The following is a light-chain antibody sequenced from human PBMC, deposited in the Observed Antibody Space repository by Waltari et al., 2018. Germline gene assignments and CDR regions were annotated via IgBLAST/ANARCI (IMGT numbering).Light chain of an antibody. CDR1: QSISIN. J-gene: IGKJ1*01. Sequence: EVVMTQSPATLSVSQGERATLSCRASQSISINMVWYQQRPGQAPRLLIYEASMRATDIPAGFSGSGSGTEFTLNISSVQSEDAAVYYCQQFNDWPRTFGQGTKVEIK. CDR2: EAS. CDR3: QQFNDWPRT. V-gene: IGKV3-15*01.